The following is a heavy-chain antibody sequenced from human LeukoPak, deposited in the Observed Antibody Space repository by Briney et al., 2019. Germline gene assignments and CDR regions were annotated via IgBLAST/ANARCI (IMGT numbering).Heavy chain of an antibody. D-gene: IGHD6-19*01. V-gene: IGHV4-59*01. J-gene: IGHJ4*02. CDR1: GGSISSYY. Sequence: PSETLSLTCTVSGGSISSYYWSWIRQPPGKGLEWIGYVYYSGSTNYNPSLKSRVTISVDTSKNQFSLKLSSVTAADTAVYYCASTSGSGWYFDYWGQGTLVTVSS. CDR3: ASTSGSGWYFDY. CDR2: VYYSGST.